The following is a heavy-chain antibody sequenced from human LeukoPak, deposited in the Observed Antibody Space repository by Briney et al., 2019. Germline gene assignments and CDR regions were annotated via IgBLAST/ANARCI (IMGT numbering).Heavy chain of an antibody. D-gene: IGHD6-13*01. J-gene: IGHJ4*02. CDR3: ARCGSSWYFDY. CDR2: IYSGGST. CDR1: GFTVSSNY. Sequence: GGSPRLSCAASGFTVSSNYMSWVRQAPGKGLEWVSVIYSGGSTYYADSVKGRFTISRDNSKNTLYLQMNSLRAEDTAVYYCARCGSSWYFDYWGQGTLVTVSS. V-gene: IGHV3-66*01.